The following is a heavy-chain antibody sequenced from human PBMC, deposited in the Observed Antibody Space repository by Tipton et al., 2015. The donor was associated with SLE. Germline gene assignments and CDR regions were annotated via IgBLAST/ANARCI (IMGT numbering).Heavy chain of an antibody. V-gene: IGHV4-4*08. D-gene: IGHD3-22*01. CDR1: GGSISSYY. CDR2: IYTSGST. J-gene: IGHJ4*02. Sequence: TLSLTCTVSGGSISSYYWSWIRQPPGKGLEWIGYIYTSGSTNYNPSLKSRLTISVDASKNQFSLELRSVTAADTAVYYCARERGNYYEFDYWGQGTLVSVSS. CDR3: ARERGNYYEFDY.